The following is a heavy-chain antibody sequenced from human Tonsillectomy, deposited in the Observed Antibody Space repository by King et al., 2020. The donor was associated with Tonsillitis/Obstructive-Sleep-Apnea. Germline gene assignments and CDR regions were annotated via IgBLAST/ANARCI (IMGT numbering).Heavy chain of an antibody. CDR1: GYSFRTYA. V-gene: IGHV1-3*01. D-gene: IGHD2-2*01. J-gene: IGHJ5*02. CDR2: INPGNGNT. Sequence: QLVQSGAEVKKPGASVKVSCKASGYSFRTYALHWVRQAPGQRLEWMGWINPGNGNTEYSQKFQGRITITWETSASTAYMELSSLTSEDTSVYYCTRDGGYCTTVSCYVWFDPWGQGTLVTVSS. CDR3: TRDGGYCTTVSCYVWFDP.